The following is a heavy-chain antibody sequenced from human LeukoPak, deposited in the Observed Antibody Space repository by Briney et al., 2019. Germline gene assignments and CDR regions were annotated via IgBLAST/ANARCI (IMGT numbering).Heavy chain of an antibody. V-gene: IGHV4-34*01. D-gene: IGHD5-24*01. J-gene: IGHJ4*02. CDR3: ARATVEMATVFDY. Sequence: SETLSLTCAVYGGSFSGYYWSWIRQPPGKGLEWIGEINHSGSTNYNPSLKSRVTISVDTSKNQFSLKLSSVTAADTAVYYCARATVEMATVFDYWGQGTLVTVSS. CDR2: INHSGST. CDR1: GGSFSGYY.